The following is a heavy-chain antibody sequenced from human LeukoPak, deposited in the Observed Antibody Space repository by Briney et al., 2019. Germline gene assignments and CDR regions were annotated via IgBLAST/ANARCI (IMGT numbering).Heavy chain of an antibody. D-gene: IGHD5-24*01. J-gene: IGHJ3*02. CDR1: NYTYTDYG. CDR3: ARIRDGYNDAYDI. Sequence: ASVRVSCKASNYTYTDYGINWVRQAPGQGLEWVGWISAYNGHTYYAQKFQGRITMTTDTSTTTAHMELRSLRSDDTAVYYCARIRDGYNDAYDIWGQGTVVTVPS. CDR2: ISAYNGHT. V-gene: IGHV1-18*01.